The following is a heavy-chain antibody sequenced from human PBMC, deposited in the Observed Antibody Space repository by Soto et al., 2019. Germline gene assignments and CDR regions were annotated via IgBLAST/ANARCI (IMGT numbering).Heavy chain of an antibody. CDR3: ARRDCISPCCRYYGLDV. J-gene: IGHJ6*02. Sequence: QVQLVQSGAEVKKPGSSVKVSCKASGGTFSSYTISWVRQAPGQGLEWMGGIIPMFGTGNYAQKFQGRGTIPADESTNTAYMALSSLRSEDTAVYSSARRDCISPCCRYYGLDVCGQGTTVTVSS. CDR2: IIPMFGTG. V-gene: IGHV1-69*12. D-gene: IGHD2-2*01. CDR1: GGTFSSYT.